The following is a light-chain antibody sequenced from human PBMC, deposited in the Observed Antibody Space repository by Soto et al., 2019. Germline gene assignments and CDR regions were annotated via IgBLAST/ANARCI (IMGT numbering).Light chain of an antibody. CDR1: QSVSSSY. CDR3: QQYGSSPL. CDR2: GAS. V-gene: IGKV3-20*01. Sequence: ELVLTQSTGTICLSPGERATLSCRASQSVSSSYLAWYQQKPGQAPRLLIYGASSRATGIPDRFSGSGSGTDFTLTISRLEPEDFAVYYCQQYGSSPLFGPGTKVDIK. J-gene: IGKJ3*01.